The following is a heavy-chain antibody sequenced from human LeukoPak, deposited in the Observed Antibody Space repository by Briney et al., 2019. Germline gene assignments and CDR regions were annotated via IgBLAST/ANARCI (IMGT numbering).Heavy chain of an antibody. Sequence: PSETLSLTCAVSGASISGSGYYWGWIRQPPGKGLEWIGNIYYSGSTYYNPSLKSRVTISVDTSKNQFSLKLSSVTAADTAVYYCARAAQTYYDFWSGYSNNWFDPWGQGTLVTVSS. CDR3: ARAAQTYYDFWSGYSNNWFDP. D-gene: IGHD3-3*01. J-gene: IGHJ5*02. V-gene: IGHV4-39*07. CDR2: IYYSGST. CDR1: GASISGSGYY.